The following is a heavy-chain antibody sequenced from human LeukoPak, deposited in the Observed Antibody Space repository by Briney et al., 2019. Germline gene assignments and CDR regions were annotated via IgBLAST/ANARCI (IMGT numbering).Heavy chain of an antibody. CDR2: INHSGST. Sequence: SETLSLTCAVYGGSFSGYYWSWIRQPPGKGLEWIGEINHSGSTNYNPSLKSRVTISVDTSKNQSSLKLSSVTAADTAVYYCARGYYYDSSGYYFDYWGQGTLVTVSS. V-gene: IGHV4-34*01. CDR1: GGSFSGYY. J-gene: IGHJ4*02. CDR3: ARGYYYDSSGYYFDY. D-gene: IGHD3-22*01.